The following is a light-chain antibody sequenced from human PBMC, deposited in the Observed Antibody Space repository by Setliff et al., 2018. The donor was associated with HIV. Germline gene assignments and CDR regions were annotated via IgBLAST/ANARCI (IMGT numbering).Light chain of an antibody. J-gene: IGLJ2*01. CDR2: EVN. CDR3: SSYGGYNNVL. V-gene: IGLV2-8*01. CDR1: SSDIGGYKF. Sequence: QSVLTQPPSASGPPGQSVTISCTGSSSDIGGYKFVSWYQQHPGKAPKLMIYEVNKRPSGVPDRFSGSKSGNTASLTVSGLQAEDEADYYCSSYGGYNNVLFGGGTKVTV.